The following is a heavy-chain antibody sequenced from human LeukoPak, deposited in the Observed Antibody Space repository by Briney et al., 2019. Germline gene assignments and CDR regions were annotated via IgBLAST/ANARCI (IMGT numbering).Heavy chain of an antibody. CDR3: GRDNPAAFDYGMDV. CDR1: GYTYTNYG. V-gene: IGHV1-18*04. Sequence: GASVTVSCKASGYTYTNYGISWVRQAPGQGLEWVAWISAYNGNKKYAQKLQGRVTMSNDTSTSTAYMELMSLRSDDTAVYYCGRDNPAAFDYGMDVWGKGTTVTVSS. CDR2: ISAYNGNK. D-gene: IGHD2-15*01. J-gene: IGHJ6*04.